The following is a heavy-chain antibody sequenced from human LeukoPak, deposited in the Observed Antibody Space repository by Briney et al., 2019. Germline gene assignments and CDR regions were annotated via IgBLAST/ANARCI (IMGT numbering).Heavy chain of an antibody. J-gene: IGHJ6*02. CDR3: ARATGGVPAATIYYYYGMDV. V-gene: IGHV3-7*01. Sequence: PGGSLRLSCAASGFTFSSYWMSWVRQAPGKGLEWVANIKQDGSEKYYVDSVKGRFTISRDNAKNSLYLQMNSLRAEDTAVYYCARATGGVPAATIYYYYGMDVWGQGTTVTVSS. D-gene: IGHD2-2*01. CDR1: GFTFSSYW. CDR2: IKQDGSEK.